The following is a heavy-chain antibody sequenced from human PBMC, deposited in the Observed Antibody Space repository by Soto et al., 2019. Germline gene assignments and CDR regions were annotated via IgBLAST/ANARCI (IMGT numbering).Heavy chain of an antibody. CDR3: ARLAPSPEYSSSSVPHYYYYYYGMDV. CDR1: GGSFSGYF. D-gene: IGHD6-6*01. J-gene: IGHJ6*02. CDR2: ISHSGRT. Sequence: SETLSLTCAVYGGSFSGYFWNWIRQSPGKGLEWIGKISHSGRTHYNPSLESRVSISVDTSKNQFSLRLTSVTAADTAVYYCARLAPSPEYSSSSVPHYYYYYYGMDVWGQGTTVTVSS. V-gene: IGHV4-34*01.